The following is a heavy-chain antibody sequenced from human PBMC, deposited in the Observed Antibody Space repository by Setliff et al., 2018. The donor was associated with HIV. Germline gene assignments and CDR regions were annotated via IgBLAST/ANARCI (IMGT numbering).Heavy chain of an antibody. D-gene: IGHD3-10*01. V-gene: IGHV3-23*01. Sequence: LRLSCVASGFTFTTYPMSWVRQAPGKGLAWVTAISGEGGDTAYADSLKGRFTISRDTSKNTLHLHMNSLRAEDTAVSYCARQAHPRGYXGSEGLFDYWGQGTPVTVSS. CDR3: ARQAHPRGYXGSEGLFDY. CDR2: ISGEGGDT. CDR1: GFTFTTYP. J-gene: IGHJ4*02.